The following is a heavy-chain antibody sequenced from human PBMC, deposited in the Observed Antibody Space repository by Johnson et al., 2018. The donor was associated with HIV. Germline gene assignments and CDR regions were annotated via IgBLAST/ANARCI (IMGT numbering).Heavy chain of an antibody. V-gene: IGHV3-30*18. CDR2: ISYDGSNK. J-gene: IGHJ3*01. Sequence: VQLVESGGGVVQPGRSLRLSCAASGFTFSSYGMHWVRQAPGKGLEWVAVISYDGSNKYYADSVKGRFTISRDNSKNTLYLQMSSLRAEDTAVYYCAKGRGYDYDALDFWGQGTMVTVSS. CDR3: AKGRGYDYDALDF. D-gene: IGHD5-12*01. CDR1: GFTFSSYG.